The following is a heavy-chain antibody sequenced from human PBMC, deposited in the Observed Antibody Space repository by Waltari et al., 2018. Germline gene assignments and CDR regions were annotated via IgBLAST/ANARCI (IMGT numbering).Heavy chain of an antibody. CDR2: MTASCLI. Sequence: EMQLLESGGDLVHPGGSLRLSCAASGFPFSTYTMNWVRQAPGKGRGGVAFMTASCLIHYGDSVKGRFTISRDNSKNTLYLQMNSLRVEDTARYYCAKDEGARLAPTFGMDAWGQGTTVIVSS. J-gene: IGHJ6*02. CDR1: GFPFSTYT. V-gene: IGHV3-23*01. CDR3: AKDEGARLAPTFGMDA. D-gene: IGHD3-3*01.